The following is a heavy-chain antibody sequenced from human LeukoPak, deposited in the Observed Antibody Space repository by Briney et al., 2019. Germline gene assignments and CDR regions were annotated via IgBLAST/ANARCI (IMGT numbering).Heavy chain of an antibody. J-gene: IGHJ6*02. CDR3: ASSLDPYYYGSGNNYYYGMDV. D-gene: IGHD3-10*01. V-gene: IGHV3-53*01. CDR2: IYSGGST. CDR1: GFTVSSNY. Sequence: GGSLRLSCAASGFTVSSNYMSWVRQAPGKGLEWVSVIYSGGSTYYADSVKGRFTISRDNSKDTLYLQMNSLRAEDTAVYYCASSLDPYYYGSGNNYYYGMDVWGQGTTVTVSS.